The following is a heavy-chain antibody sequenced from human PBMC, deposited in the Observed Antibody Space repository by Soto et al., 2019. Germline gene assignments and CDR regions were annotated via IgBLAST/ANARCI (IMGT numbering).Heavy chain of an antibody. CDR2: IYYSGST. J-gene: IGHJ5*02. V-gene: IGHV4-59*08. Sequence: PSETRSPTSISSGGAIRNYSWSGFRQPSGKGLEWIGYIYYSGSTNYNPSLKSRVTISVDTSKNQFSLRLTSVSAADTAVYYCARLGEYYQSLDPWGPGTLVTVS. D-gene: IGHD2-2*01. CDR3: ARLGEYYQSLDP. CDR1: GGAIRNYS.